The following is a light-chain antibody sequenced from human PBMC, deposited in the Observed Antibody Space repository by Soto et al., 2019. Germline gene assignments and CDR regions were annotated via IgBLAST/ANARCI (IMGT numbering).Light chain of an antibody. Sequence: QSVLTQPPSVSGAPGQRVSISCTGSTSNIGAPYDVHWYQHLPGAAPKLLIYGDNNRPSGVPDRFSGSKSGTSASLAITSLQAEDEADYYCQSYESRPSGYVFGTGTKVTVL. J-gene: IGLJ1*01. V-gene: IGLV1-40*01. CDR2: GDN. CDR1: TSNIGAPYD. CDR3: QSYESRPSGYV.